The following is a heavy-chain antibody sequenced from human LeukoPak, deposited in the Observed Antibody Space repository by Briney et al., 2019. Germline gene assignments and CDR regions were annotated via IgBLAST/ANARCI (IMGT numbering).Heavy chain of an antibody. CDR3: ARVGLYSSGWDFDY. CDR2: INPNSGGT. D-gene: IGHD6-19*01. CDR1: GYTFTGYY. J-gene: IGHJ4*02. Sequence: ASVKVSCKASGYTFTGYYMHWVRQAPGQGLEWMGWINPNSGGTNYAQKFQGRVTMTRDTSISTAYMELSRLRSDDTAVYYCARVGLYSSGWDFDYWGQGTLVTVSS. V-gene: IGHV1-2*02.